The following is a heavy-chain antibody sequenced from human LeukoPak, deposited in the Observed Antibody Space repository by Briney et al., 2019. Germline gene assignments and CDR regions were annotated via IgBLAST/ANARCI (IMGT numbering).Heavy chain of an antibody. Sequence: GGSLRLSCAASGFTFSSYAMHWVRQAPGKGLEWVAVISYDGSNKYYADSVKGRFTISRDNSKNTLYLQMNSLRAEDTAVYCCARDRQWLVIDYWGQGTLVTVSS. D-gene: IGHD6-19*01. CDR3: ARDRQWLVIDY. CDR2: ISYDGSNK. J-gene: IGHJ4*02. CDR1: GFTFSSYA. V-gene: IGHV3-30-3*01.